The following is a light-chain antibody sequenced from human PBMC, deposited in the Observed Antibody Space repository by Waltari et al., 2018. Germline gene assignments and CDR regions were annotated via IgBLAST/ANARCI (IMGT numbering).Light chain of an antibody. CDR3: QQYYALPRT. CDR2: WAS. Sequence: DIVMTQSPDSLTVSLGERATINCKSSQNVVNSANNKISLAWYQQKPGQSPQLLIYWASIRESGVPDRFSGSGSATDFTLTISSLQAEDVAVYYCQQYYALPRTFGQGTKVEI. V-gene: IGKV4-1*01. J-gene: IGKJ1*01. CDR1: QNVVNSANNKIS.